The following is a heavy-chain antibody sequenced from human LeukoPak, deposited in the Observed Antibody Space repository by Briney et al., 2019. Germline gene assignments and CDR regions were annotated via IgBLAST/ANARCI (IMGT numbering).Heavy chain of an antibody. CDR2: IGIDSGNT. CDR1: GFTFSDYS. J-gene: IGHJ4*02. Sequence: TGGSLRLSCAASGFTFSDYSMNWVRQAPGKGLEWISYIGIDSGNTNYPDSVKGRFTISGDKAKNSLYLQMNSLRVEDTAVYYCARDYKYAFDNWGQGTLVTVSS. D-gene: IGHD5-24*01. CDR3: ARDYKYAFDN. V-gene: IGHV3-48*01.